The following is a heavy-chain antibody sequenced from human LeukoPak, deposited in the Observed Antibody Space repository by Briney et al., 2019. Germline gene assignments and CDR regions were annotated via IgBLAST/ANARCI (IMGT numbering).Heavy chain of an antibody. CDR3: ARDRNLWFGESYGYFDY. CDR2: ISSSSSTI. CDR1: GFTFSSYS. V-gene: IGHV3-48*01. Sequence: GGSLRLSCAASGFTFSSYSINWVRQAPGKGLEWVSYISSSSSTIYYADSVKGRFTISRDNAKNSLYLQMNSLRAEDTAVYYCARDRNLWFGESYGYFDYWGQGTMVTVSS. D-gene: IGHD3-10*01. J-gene: IGHJ4*02.